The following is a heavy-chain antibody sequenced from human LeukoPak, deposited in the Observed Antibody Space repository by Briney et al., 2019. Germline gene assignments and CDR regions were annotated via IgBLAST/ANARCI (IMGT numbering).Heavy chain of an antibody. V-gene: IGHV4-59*01. D-gene: IGHD2-21*02. J-gene: IGHJ4*02. CDR2: IYYSGSN. CDR3: ARGRGGGDPPDY. CDR1: GGSISSYY. Sequence: SETLSLTCTVSGGSISSYYWSWIRQPPGKGLEWIGYIYYSGSNNYNPSLKSRVTISVDTSKNQFSLKLSSVTAADTAVYYCARGRGGGDPPDYWGQGTLVTVSS.